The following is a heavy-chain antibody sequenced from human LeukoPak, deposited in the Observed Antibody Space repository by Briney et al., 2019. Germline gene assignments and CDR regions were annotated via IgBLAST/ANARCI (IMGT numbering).Heavy chain of an antibody. Sequence: GGSLRLSCAASGFTVSSNYMSWVRQAPGKGLEWVSSISSSGFSIFYADSVKGRFTISRDNAKNSLYLQMNSLRAEDTAVYYCARGGDSYFDYWGQGTLVTVSS. D-gene: IGHD3-10*01. J-gene: IGHJ4*02. V-gene: IGHV3-21*01. CDR3: ARGGDSYFDY. CDR1: GFTVSSNY. CDR2: ISSSGFSI.